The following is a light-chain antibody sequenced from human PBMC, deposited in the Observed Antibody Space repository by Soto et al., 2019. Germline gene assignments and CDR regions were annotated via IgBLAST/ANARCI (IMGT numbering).Light chain of an antibody. V-gene: IGLV1-40*01. CDR1: SSNIGAGYD. Sequence: QSVLTQPPSVSVAPGQRVTISCTGSSSNIGAGYDVHWYQQLPGTAPKLLIYGNSNRPSGVPDRFSGSKSGTSASLAITGLQAEDEADYYCQSYDSSLSVYVFGTGTQLTVL. J-gene: IGLJ1*01. CDR2: GNS. CDR3: QSYDSSLSVYV.